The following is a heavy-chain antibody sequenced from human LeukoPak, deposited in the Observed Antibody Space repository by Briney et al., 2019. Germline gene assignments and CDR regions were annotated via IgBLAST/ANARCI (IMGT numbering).Heavy chain of an antibody. CDR3: VKEPSGANVVPADAFDF. Sequence: GGSLRLSCATSGFTFSSYWMSWVRQAPGKGLEWVSGVSGTGENIYYGDSVKGRFTISRDNSRNTLYLQMNSLRVDDMGVYYCVKEPSGANVVPADAFDFWGQGTMVTVSS. V-gene: IGHV3-23*01. J-gene: IGHJ3*01. CDR2: VSGTGENI. D-gene: IGHD2-2*01. CDR1: GFTFSSYW.